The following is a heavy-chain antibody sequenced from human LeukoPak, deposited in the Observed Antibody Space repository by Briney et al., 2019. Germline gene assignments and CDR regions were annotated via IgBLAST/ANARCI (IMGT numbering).Heavy chain of an antibody. CDR3: ARAMEDIVATVGY. D-gene: IGHD5-12*01. J-gene: IGHJ4*02. CDR2: IYYSGST. CDR1: GGSISSSSYY. Sequence: SETLSLTCTVSGGSISSSSYYWGWIRQPPGKGLEWIGSIYYSGSTYYNPSLKSRVTISVDTSKNQFSLKLSSVTAADTAVYYCARAMEDIVATVGYWGQGTLVTVSS. V-gene: IGHV4-39*07.